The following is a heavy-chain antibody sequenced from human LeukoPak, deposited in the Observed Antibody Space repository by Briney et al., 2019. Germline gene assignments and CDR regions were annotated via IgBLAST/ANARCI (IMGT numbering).Heavy chain of an antibody. V-gene: IGHV4-39*07. J-gene: IGHJ4*02. CDR1: GGSISSSSYY. Sequence: SETLSLTCTVSGGSISSSSYYWGWIRQPPGKGLEWIGSIYYSGSTYYNPSLKSRVTMSVDTSKNQFSLKLSSVTAADTAVYYCARDNEGSLDYWGQGTLVTVSS. D-gene: IGHD3-10*01. CDR3: ARDNEGSLDY. CDR2: IYYSGST.